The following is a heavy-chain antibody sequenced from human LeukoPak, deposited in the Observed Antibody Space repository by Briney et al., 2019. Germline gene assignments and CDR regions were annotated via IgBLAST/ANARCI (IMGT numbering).Heavy chain of an antibody. D-gene: IGHD3-10*01. V-gene: IGHV4-34*01. CDR2: INHSGST. Sequence: SETLSLTCAVYGGSFSGYYWSWVRQPPGKGLEWIGEINHSGSTNYNPSLKSRVTISVDTSKNQFSLKLSSVTAADTAVYYCASYGSGSYYRFDPWGQGTLVTVSS. J-gene: IGHJ5*02. CDR1: GGSFSGYY. CDR3: ASYGSGSYYRFDP.